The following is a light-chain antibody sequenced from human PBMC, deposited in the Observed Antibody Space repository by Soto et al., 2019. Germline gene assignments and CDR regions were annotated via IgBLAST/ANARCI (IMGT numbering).Light chain of an antibody. Sequence: EIVLTQSPGTLSLSPGERATLSCRASQTVSSNYLAWYQQKPGQAPSLLIYGASTRATGISDRSSGSGSGTDFTLTISRLEPADFAVFYCHHYGTSHTFGQGTRLEIK. V-gene: IGKV3-20*01. CDR3: HHYGTSHT. CDR2: GAS. CDR1: QTVSSNY. J-gene: IGKJ2*01.